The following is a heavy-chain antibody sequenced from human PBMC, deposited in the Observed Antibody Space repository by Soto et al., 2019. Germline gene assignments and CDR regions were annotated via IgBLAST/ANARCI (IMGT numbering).Heavy chain of an antibody. CDR3: ARDGEGGGSTNAFDI. CDR1: GFTFSSYS. D-gene: IGHD2-2*01. CDR2: ISSSSSTI. Sequence: GGSLRLSCAASGFTFSSYSMHWVRQAPGKGLEWVSYISSSSSTIYYADSVKGRFTISRDNAKNSLYLQMNSLRDEDTAVYYCARDGEGGGSTNAFDIWGQGTMVTVSS. V-gene: IGHV3-48*02. J-gene: IGHJ3*02.